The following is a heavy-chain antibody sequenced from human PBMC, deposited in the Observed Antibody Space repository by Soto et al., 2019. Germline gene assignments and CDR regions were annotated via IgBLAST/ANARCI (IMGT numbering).Heavy chain of an antibody. Sequence: QDQLVQSGAEVKKPGASVTVSCKASGYSFTNYGVTWVRQAPGQGLEWMGWISAFNGNTHYAQNLQVRVTMTTDASTSTAYMELRSRRSDDTAVYYCARDRGVAPPVAGNTHYYYYMDVWGKGTTVTVSS. D-gene: IGHD6-19*01. CDR2: ISAFNGNT. CDR3: ARDRGVAPPVAGNTHYYYYMDV. V-gene: IGHV1-18*01. CDR1: GYSFTNYG. J-gene: IGHJ6*03.